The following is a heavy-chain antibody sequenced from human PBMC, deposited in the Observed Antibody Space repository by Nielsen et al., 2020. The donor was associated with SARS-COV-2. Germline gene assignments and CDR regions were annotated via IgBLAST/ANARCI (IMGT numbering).Heavy chain of an antibody. Sequence: GESLKISCAASGFTFSSYAMSWVRQAPGKGLEWVSAISGSGGSTYYADSVKGRFTISRDNSKNTLYLQMNSLRAEDTAVYYCAKVAEWEPHMDVWGKGTTVTVSS. CDR2: ISGSGGST. CDR1: GFTFSSYA. V-gene: IGHV3-23*01. J-gene: IGHJ6*03. D-gene: IGHD1-26*01. CDR3: AKVAEWEPHMDV.